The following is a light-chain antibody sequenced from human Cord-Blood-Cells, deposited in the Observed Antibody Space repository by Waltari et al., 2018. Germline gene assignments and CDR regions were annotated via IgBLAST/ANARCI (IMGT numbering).Light chain of an antibody. J-gene: IGKJ2*01. Sequence: DIVMTQSPDSLAVSLVERATINCKPSQSVLYSSNNKNYLAWYQQKPGQPPKLLIYWASTRESGVPDRFSGSGSGTDFTLTISSLQAEDVAVYYCQQYYSTPTFGQGTKLEIK. CDR3: QQYYSTPT. V-gene: IGKV4-1*01. CDR2: WAS. CDR1: QSVLYSSNNKNY.